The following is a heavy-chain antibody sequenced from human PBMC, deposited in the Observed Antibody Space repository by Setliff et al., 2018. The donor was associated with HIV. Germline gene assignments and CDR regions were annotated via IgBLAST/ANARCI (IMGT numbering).Heavy chain of an antibody. V-gene: IGHV4-34*01. Sequence: SETLSLTCAVYGGSFSGYYWSWIRQPPGKGLEWIGEINHSGSTNYNPSLKSRFTISRDNSKNTLYLQMNSLRAEDTAVYYCAKSKRSQSYFDYWGQGTLVTVSS. CDR2: INHSGST. J-gene: IGHJ4*02. CDR1: GGSFSGYY. CDR3: AKSKRSQSYFDY.